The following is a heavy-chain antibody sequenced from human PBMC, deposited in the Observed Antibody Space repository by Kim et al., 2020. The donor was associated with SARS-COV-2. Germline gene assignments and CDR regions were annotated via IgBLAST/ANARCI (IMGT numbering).Heavy chain of an antibody. V-gene: IGHV3-53*01. J-gene: IGHJ6*02. CDR3: ARVPLFSLAYYYGMDV. CDR2: IYSGGST. D-gene: IGHD2-21*01. CDR1: GFTVSSNY. Sequence: GGSLRLSCAASGFTVSSNYMSWVRQAPGKGLEWVSVIYSGGSTYYADSVKGRFTISRDNSKNTLYLQMNSLRAEDTAVYYCARVPLFSLAYYYGMDVWGQGTTVTVSS.